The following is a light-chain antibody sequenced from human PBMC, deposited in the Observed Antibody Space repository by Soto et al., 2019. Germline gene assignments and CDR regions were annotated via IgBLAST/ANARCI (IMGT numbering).Light chain of an antibody. J-gene: IGLJ1*01. CDR3: SSSTSTMTNV. CDR1: SSDVGGFNS. V-gene: IGLV2-14*03. Sequence: ALTQPASVSGSPGQSITISCTGTSSDVGGFNSASWYQLRPGTAPKLILYAVVDRPSGVSYFFSGSKSGNTASLTISGLQAADEADYFCSSSTSTMTNVFGSRTKVT. CDR2: AVV.